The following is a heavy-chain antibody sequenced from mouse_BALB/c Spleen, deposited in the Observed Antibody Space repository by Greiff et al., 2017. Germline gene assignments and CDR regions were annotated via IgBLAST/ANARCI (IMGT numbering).Heavy chain of an antibody. Sequence: EVQLQQSGAELVRSGASVKLSCTASGFNIKDYYMHWVKQRPEQGLEWIGWIDPENGDTEYAPKFQGKATMTADTSSNTAYLQLSSLTSEDTAVYYWASYYGNAWFAYWGQGTLVTVSA. J-gene: IGHJ3*01. CDR2: IDPENGDT. D-gene: IGHD2-10*01. CDR3: ASYYGNAWFAY. CDR1: GFNIKDYY. V-gene: IGHV14-4*02.